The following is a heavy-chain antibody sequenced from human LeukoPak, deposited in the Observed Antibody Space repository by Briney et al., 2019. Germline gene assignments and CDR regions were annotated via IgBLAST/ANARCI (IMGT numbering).Heavy chain of an antibody. D-gene: IGHD6-19*01. Sequence: PGGSLRLSCAASGFTVSSNYMSWVRQAPGKGLEWVSVIYSGGSTYYADSVKGRFTISRDNSKNTLYLQMNSLRAEDTAVYYRARDISSGWYYYGMDVWGQGTTVTVSS. J-gene: IGHJ6*02. CDR1: GFTVSSNY. CDR2: IYSGGST. V-gene: IGHV3-53*01. CDR3: ARDISSGWYYYGMDV.